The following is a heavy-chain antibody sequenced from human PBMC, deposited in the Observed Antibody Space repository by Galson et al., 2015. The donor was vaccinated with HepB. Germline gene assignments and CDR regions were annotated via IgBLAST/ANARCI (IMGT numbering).Heavy chain of an antibody. CDR1: GFTFIRNT. J-gene: IGHJ4*02. V-gene: IGHV3-48*02. D-gene: IGHD1-26*01. Sequence: SLRLSCAASGFTFIRNTMNWVRQAPGKGLEWVSSIGTSGSSIYYADSVKGRFTISRDNAKNSLYLQMNSLRDEDTAVYYCARRDSGNSFDYWGRETLVTVSS. CDR2: IGTSGSSI. CDR3: ARRDSGNSFDY.